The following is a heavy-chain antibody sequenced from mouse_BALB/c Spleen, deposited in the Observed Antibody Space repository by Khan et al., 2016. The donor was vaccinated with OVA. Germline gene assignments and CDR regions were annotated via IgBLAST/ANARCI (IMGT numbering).Heavy chain of an antibody. CDR2: IWGGGGT. CDR1: GFSLSRYN. CDR3: ARAYYRYDGYYAVDY. V-gene: IGHV2-6-4*01. D-gene: IGHD2-14*01. J-gene: IGHJ4*01. Sequence: VQLQESGPGLVAPSQSLSITCTVSGFSLSRYNIHWVRQPPGKGLEWLGMIWGGGGTDYNSTLKSRLSISKDNSKSQVFLKMNSLQTVDTAMYYCARAYYRYDGYYAVDYWGQGTSVTVSS.